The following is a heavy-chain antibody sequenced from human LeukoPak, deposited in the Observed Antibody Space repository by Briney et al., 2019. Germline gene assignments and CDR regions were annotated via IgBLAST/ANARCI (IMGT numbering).Heavy chain of an antibody. D-gene: IGHD3-22*01. Sequence: PSETLSLTCTVSGGSISSSSYYWGWIRQPPGKGLEWIGSIYYSGSTYYNPSLKSRVTISVDTSKNQFSLRLSSVTAADTAVYYCVREDGSGYYYAYWGQGTLVTVSS. V-gene: IGHV4-39*07. CDR3: VREDGSGYYYAY. CDR1: GGSISSSSYY. J-gene: IGHJ4*02. CDR2: IYYSGST.